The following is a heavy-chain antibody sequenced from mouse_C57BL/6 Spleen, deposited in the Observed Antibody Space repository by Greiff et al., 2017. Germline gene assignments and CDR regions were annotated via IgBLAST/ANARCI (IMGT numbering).Heavy chain of an antibody. CDR2: ISSGGDYI. CDR3: TRDGDDGYPGYYFDY. D-gene: IGHD2-3*01. CDR1: GFTFSSYA. V-gene: IGHV5-9-1*02. Sequence: EVKLVESGEGLVKPGGSLKLSCAASGFTFSSYAMSWVRQTPEKRLEWVAYISSGGDYIYYADTVKGRFTISRDNARNTLYLQMSSLRSEDTAVYYCTRDGDDGYPGYYFDYWGQGTTLTVSS. J-gene: IGHJ2*01.